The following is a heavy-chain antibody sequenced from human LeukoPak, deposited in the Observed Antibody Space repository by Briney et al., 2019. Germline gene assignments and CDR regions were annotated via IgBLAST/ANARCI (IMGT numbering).Heavy chain of an antibody. J-gene: IGHJ4*02. V-gene: IGHV3-43D*03. CDR1: GFTFDDYA. CDR3: AKDSSGYYWDY. D-gene: IGHD3-22*01. CDR2: ISWDGGST. Sequence: AGGSLRLSCAASGFTFDDYAMHWVRQAPGQGLEWVSLISWDGGSTYYADSVKGRFTISRDNSKNSLYLQMNSLRAEDTALYYCAKDSSGYYWDYWGQGTLVTVSS.